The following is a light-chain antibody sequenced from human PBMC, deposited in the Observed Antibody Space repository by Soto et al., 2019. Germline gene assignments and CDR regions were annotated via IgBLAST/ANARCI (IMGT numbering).Light chain of an antibody. J-gene: IGKJ2*01. CDR2: AAG. CDR1: QRVNNY. Sequence: DIQLTQSPSSLSASIGDRVTITCRASQRVNNYLNWFQQKPGGAPKLLIYAAGTLQHGVPSRFSGSGSGTDFTLTISSLQPEDFATYYCQQSYSSPYTFGQGTKLEIK. CDR3: QQSYSSPYT. V-gene: IGKV1-39*01.